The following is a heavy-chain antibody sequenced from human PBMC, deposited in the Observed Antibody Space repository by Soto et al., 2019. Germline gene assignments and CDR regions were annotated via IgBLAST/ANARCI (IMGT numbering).Heavy chain of an antibody. CDR3: AREVVVAATGWFGP. CDR2: IIPIFGTA. Sequence: SVKVSCKASGGTFSSYAISWVRQAPGQGLEWMGGIIPIFGTANYAQKFQGRVTITADESTSTAYMEPSSLRSEDTAVYYCAREVVVAATGWFGPWGQGTLVTVSS. CDR1: GGTFSSYA. V-gene: IGHV1-69*13. J-gene: IGHJ5*02. D-gene: IGHD2-15*01.